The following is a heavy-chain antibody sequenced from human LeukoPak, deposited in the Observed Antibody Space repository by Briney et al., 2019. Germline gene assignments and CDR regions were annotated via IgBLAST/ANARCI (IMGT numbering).Heavy chain of an antibody. CDR1: GFTFGDYV. CDR3: AKDPLSGWELTYYFDY. J-gene: IGHJ4*02. V-gene: IGHV3-49*04. D-gene: IGHD1-26*01. CDR2: IRSKAYGGTT. Sequence: GGSLRLSCTASGFTFGDYVMSWVRQAPGKGLEWVGFIRSKAYGGTTKNAASVKGRFTISRDDSRSIAYLQMNSLRAEDTAVYYCAKDPLSGWELTYYFDYWGQGTLVTVSS.